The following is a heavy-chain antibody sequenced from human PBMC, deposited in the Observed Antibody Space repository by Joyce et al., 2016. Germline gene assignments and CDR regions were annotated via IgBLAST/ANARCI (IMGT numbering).Heavy chain of an antibody. CDR2: ISGCGCSI. D-gene: IGHD6-6*01. V-gene: IGHV3-23*01. Sequence: EVQLLESGGGLVQPAGSLRLSCAASGFTFSSYAMGWVRQAPGKGLEWVSIISGCGCSIYDADSVKGLFTFSRDNSKNTLYLQMNSLRAEDTAVYYCAKVAEGSAVYFYYMDVWGKGTTVTVSS. J-gene: IGHJ6*03. CDR3: AKVAEGSAVYFYYMDV. CDR1: GFTFSSYA.